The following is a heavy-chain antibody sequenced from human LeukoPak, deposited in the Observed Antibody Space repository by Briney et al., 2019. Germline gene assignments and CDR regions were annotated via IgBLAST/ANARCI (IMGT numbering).Heavy chain of an antibody. CDR2: INPNSGGT. CDR3: ARDGSYCSSTSCYLHWFDP. V-gene: IGHV1-2*02. CDR1: GYTFTGYY. D-gene: IGHD2-2*01. Sequence: ASVKVSCKASGYTFTGYYMHWVRQAPGQGLEWMGWINPNSGGTNYAQKFQGRVTMTRDTSISTAYMELSRLRSDDTAVYYCARDGSYCSSTSCYLHWFDPWGQGTLVTVSS. J-gene: IGHJ5*02.